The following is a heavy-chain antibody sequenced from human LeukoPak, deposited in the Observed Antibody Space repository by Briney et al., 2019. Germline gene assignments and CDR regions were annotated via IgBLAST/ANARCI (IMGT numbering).Heavy chain of an antibody. Sequence: QSGGSLRLSCVASGFTVSDNHVSWVRQAPGKGLEWVSLIDNVGSTYYGDSVKGRFTISRDNSKSTVHLQMNSLRAEDTAVYYCIGYGGNSFWGQGTQVTVSS. CDR1: GFTVSDNH. J-gene: IGHJ4*02. V-gene: IGHV3-66*01. CDR2: IDNVGST. CDR3: IGYGGNSF. D-gene: IGHD4-23*01.